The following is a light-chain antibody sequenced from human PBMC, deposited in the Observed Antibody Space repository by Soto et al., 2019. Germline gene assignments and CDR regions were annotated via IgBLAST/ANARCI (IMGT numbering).Light chain of an antibody. CDR3: TSYTTSSLYV. CDR2: DVS. CDR1: NSDVGGYNY. J-gene: IGLJ1*01. V-gene: IGLV2-14*01. Sequence: QSALTQPASVSGSPGQSITISCSGTNSDVGGYNYVSWYQQHPGKAPKLMIYDVSYRPSGISNRFSGSKSDNTASLTISGLQAEDEADYYCTSYTTSSLYVFATGTKVTVL.